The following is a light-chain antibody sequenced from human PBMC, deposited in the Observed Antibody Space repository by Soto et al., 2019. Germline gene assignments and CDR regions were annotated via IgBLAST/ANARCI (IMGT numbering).Light chain of an antibody. CDR3: QQFGTSSLVT. Sequence: VGLTQSPGTESLSTGERATLSCRASHIVNTKYLAWYQQKPGQAPRLLISGVSSRATSIPDRFSGSGSGTDFILTISRVEPEDFAVYYCQQFGTSSLVTFGPGSKVDI. V-gene: IGKV3-20*01. CDR2: GVS. CDR1: HIVNTKY. J-gene: IGKJ3*01.